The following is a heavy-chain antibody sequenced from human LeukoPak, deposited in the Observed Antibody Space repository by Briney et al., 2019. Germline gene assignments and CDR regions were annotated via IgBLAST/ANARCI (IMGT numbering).Heavy chain of an antibody. CDR2: IRYDGSNK. Sequence: GALRLSCAASGFTFSSYGMHWVRQAPGKGLEWVAFIRYDGSNKYYADSVKGRFTISRDNSKNTLYLQMNSLRAEDTAVYYCAKDPPTGGSSSWYAFDIWGQGTMVTVSS. V-gene: IGHV3-30*02. D-gene: IGHD6-13*01. CDR1: GFTFSSYG. J-gene: IGHJ3*02. CDR3: AKDPPTGGSSSWYAFDI.